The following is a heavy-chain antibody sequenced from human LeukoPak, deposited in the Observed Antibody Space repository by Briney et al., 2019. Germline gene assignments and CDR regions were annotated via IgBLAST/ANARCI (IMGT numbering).Heavy chain of an antibody. Sequence: SVKVSCKASGDTFSSYAISWVRQAPGQGLEWMGGIIPIFGTANYAQKFQGRVTITTDESTSTAYMELSSLRSEDTAVYYCARVDTSLGELSLGYWGQGTLVTVSS. CDR3: ARVDTSLGELSLGY. V-gene: IGHV1-69*05. CDR1: GDTFSSYA. J-gene: IGHJ4*02. D-gene: IGHD3-16*02. CDR2: IIPIFGTA.